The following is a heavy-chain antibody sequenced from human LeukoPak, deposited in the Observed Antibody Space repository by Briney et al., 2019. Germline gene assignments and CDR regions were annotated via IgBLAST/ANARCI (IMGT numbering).Heavy chain of an antibody. CDR3: ARLVSMATKQQSDY. Sequence: GVPMKISCQGPGLRFTSYWIGWVRPMPGKGLEWMGIIYPGDSDTRYSTSFQGQVTISADKSISTAYLQWSSLKASDTAMYFCARLVSMATKQQSDYCGQGALVTVSS. D-gene: IGHD5-24*01. V-gene: IGHV5-51*01. CDR1: GLRFTSYW. J-gene: IGHJ4*02. CDR2: IYPGDSDT.